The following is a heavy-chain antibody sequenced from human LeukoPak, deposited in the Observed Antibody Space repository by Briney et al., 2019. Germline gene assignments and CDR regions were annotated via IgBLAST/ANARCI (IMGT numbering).Heavy chain of an antibody. CDR3: ARERIAAAGTPFDY. CDR2: ISSSSSYT. Sequence: GGSLRLSCAASGFTFSDYYMSWIRHAPGKGPEWVSYISSSSSYTNYADSVKGRFTISRDKAKNSLYLQMNSLRAEDTAVYYCARERIAAAGTPFDYWGQGTLVTVSS. D-gene: IGHD6-13*01. V-gene: IGHV3-11*06. J-gene: IGHJ4*02. CDR1: GFTFSDYY.